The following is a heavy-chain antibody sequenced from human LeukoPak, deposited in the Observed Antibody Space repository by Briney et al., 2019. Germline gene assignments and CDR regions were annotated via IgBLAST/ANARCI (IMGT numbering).Heavy chain of an antibody. Sequence: PSETLFLTCTVSGGSISSYYWSWIRQPPGKGLEWIGYIYYSGSTNYNPSLKSRVTISVDTSKNQFSLKLSSVTAADTAVYYCARGMTTVTIDYYGMDVWGQGTTVTVSS. CDR2: IYYSGST. V-gene: IGHV4-59*01. D-gene: IGHD4-17*01. CDR1: GGSISSYY. CDR3: ARGMTTVTIDYYGMDV. J-gene: IGHJ6*02.